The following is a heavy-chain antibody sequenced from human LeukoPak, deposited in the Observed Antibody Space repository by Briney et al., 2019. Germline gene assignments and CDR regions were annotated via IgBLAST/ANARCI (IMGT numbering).Heavy chain of an antibody. CDR2: INTDGSTT. D-gene: IGHD5-18*01. CDR3: ATGRAKSHGYFDC. J-gene: IGHJ4*02. Sequence: GGSLRLSCEVSGFTFSSYWMHWVRQAPGKGLVWVPRINTDGSTTHYADSVKGRFTISRDNAKNTLYLQMNSLRGEDTAVYYCATGRAKSHGYFDCWGQGSLVTVSS. V-gene: IGHV3-74*01. CDR1: GFTFSSYW.